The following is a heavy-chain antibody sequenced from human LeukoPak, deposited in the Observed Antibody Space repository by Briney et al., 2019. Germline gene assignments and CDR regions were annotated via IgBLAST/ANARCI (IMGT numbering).Heavy chain of an antibody. Sequence: ASVKVSGKVSGYTLTELSMHWVRQAPGKGLEWMGGFDPEDGETIYAQKFQGRVTMTEDTSTDTAYMELSSLRSEDTAVYYCATIRFTLGRVGGWSPGPFDYWGQGTLVTVSS. J-gene: IGHJ4*02. CDR1: GYTLTELS. CDR3: ATIRFTLGRVGGWSPGPFDY. D-gene: IGHD6-19*01. CDR2: FDPEDGET. V-gene: IGHV1-24*01.